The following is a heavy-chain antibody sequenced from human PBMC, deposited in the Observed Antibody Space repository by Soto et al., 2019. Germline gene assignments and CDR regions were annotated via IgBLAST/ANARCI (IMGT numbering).Heavy chain of an antibody. J-gene: IGHJ4*02. CDR1: GFTFSNYA. Sequence: PGGSLRLSCAASGFTFSNYAINWVRQAPGKGLEWVSVISGSGGSTYYADSVKGRFTISRDNSKNPLDLQMNSLRAEDTAVYYCAKGSPVGSYDGSSGFDYWGQGTLVTVSS. V-gene: IGHV3-23*01. CDR3: AKGSPVGSYDGSSGFDY. CDR2: ISGSGGST. D-gene: IGHD3-22*01.